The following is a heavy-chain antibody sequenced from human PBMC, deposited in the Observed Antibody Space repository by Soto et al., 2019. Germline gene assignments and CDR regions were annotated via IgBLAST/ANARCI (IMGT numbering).Heavy chain of an antibody. D-gene: IGHD6-13*01. J-gene: IGHJ6*02. Sequence: SQTLSLTCAISGDSVSSNSAAWNWIRQSPSRGLEWLGRTYYRSKWYNDYAVSVKSRITINPDTSKNQFSLQLNSVTPEDTAVYYCARDLDIAAAGRFYYYGMDVWGQGTTVTVSS. CDR3: ARDLDIAAAGRFYYYGMDV. CDR2: TYYRSKWYN. CDR1: GDSVSSNSAA. V-gene: IGHV6-1*01.